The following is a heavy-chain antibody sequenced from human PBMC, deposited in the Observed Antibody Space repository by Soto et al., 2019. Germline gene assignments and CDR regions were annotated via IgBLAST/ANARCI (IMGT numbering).Heavy chain of an antibody. D-gene: IGHD2-15*01. Sequence: QVQLQESGPGLVKPSETLSLTCTVSGGSISSYYWSWIRQPPGKGLEWIGYIYYSGSTNYNPSLKSLVTITVDTSKNQFSLKLSSVTAADTAVYYCARREYCSGGICYSGWFDPWGQGTLVTVSS. J-gene: IGHJ5*02. CDR2: IYYSGST. CDR1: GGSISSYY. V-gene: IGHV4-59*08. CDR3: ARREYCSGGICYSGWFDP.